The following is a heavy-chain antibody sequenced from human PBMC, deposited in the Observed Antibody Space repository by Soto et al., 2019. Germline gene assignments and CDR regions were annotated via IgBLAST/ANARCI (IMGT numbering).Heavy chain of an antibody. J-gene: IGHJ4*02. CDR3: ARVGVVPAASLDY. CDR1: GYTFTGYY. V-gene: IGHV1-2*02. Sequence: QVQLVQSGAEVKKPGASVKVSCKASGYTFTGYYMHWVRQAPGQGLEWMGWINPNSGGTNYAQKIQGRVTMTRDTSISTAYMELSSLRSDDTAVYYCARVGVVPAASLDYWGQGTLVTVSS. CDR2: INPNSGGT. D-gene: IGHD2-2*01.